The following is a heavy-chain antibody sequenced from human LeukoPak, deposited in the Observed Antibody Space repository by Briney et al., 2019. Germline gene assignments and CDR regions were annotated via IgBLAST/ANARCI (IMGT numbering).Heavy chain of an antibody. CDR2: ISSSSNTI. Sequence: GGSLRLSCAASGFTFSSYSMNWVRQDPGKGLEWVSYISSSSNTIYYADSVKGRFTISRDNARNSLYLQMHSLRDEDTAVYYCARQDCSGGSCYSIPFDYWGQGTLVTVSS. CDR3: ARQDCSGGSCYSIPFDY. D-gene: IGHD2-15*01. J-gene: IGHJ4*02. V-gene: IGHV3-48*02. CDR1: GFTFSSYS.